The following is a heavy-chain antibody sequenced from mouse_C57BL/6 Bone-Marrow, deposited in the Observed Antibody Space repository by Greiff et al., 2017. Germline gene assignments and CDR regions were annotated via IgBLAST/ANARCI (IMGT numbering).Heavy chain of an antibody. D-gene: IGHD1-1*01. J-gene: IGHJ1*03. CDR3: ARNAYYGSSYWYFDV. Sequence: VQLQQSGPELVKPGASVKISCKASGYSFTGYFMNWVKQSHGKSLEWIGRINPYNGDTFYNQKFKGKATLTADKSSSTAYMELRSLTSEDSAVYFCARNAYYGSSYWYFDVWGTGTTVTVSS. CDR1: GYSFTGYF. CDR2: INPYNGDT. V-gene: IGHV1-20*01.